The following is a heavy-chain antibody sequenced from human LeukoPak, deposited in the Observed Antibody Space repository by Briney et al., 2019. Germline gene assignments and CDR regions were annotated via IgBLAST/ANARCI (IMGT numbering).Heavy chain of an antibody. V-gene: IGHV3-23*01. CDR2: ISGSGGGT. Sequence: PGGSLRLSCAASRFTFNMYAMSWVRQTPGKGLEWVSSISGSGGGTFYANSVKGRFTISRDNSKKTLFLQMRGLRAEDTAVYYCAKWDENFYYMDVWGKGTTVTVSS. CDR1: RFTFNMYA. D-gene: IGHD1-26*01. J-gene: IGHJ6*03. CDR3: AKWDENFYYMDV.